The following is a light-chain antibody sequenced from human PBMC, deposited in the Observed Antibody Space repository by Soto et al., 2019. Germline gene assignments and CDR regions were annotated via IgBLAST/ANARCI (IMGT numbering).Light chain of an antibody. CDR3: LQTYNLPRT. Sequence: DIQMTQSPSSLSASVGDRVTITCRASPNIGDSLSWFQQKAGQPPTHLIYGASALQSGVPARFSGSASGTDFTLTITNMQREDFATYYCLQTYNLPRTFGQGTKVDIK. CDR1: PNIGDS. J-gene: IGKJ1*01. V-gene: IGKV1-39*01. CDR2: GAS.